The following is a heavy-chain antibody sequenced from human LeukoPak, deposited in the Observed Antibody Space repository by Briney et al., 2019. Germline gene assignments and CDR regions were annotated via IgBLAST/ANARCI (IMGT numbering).Heavy chain of an antibody. CDR3: ARVGLTMIVGSLDY. D-gene: IGHD3-22*01. CDR1: GFTFSSYG. V-gene: IGHV3-23*01. CDR2: ISGSGGST. J-gene: IGHJ4*02. Sequence: PGGSLRLSCAASGFTFSSYGMSWVRQAPGKGLEWVSAISGSGGSTYYADSVKGRFTISRDNSKNTLYLQMNSLRAEDTAVYYCARVGLTMIVGSLDYWGQGTLVTVSS.